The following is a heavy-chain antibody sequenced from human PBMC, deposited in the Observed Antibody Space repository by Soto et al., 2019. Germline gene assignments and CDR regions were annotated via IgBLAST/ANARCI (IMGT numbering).Heavy chain of an antibody. CDR1: GGSISSYY. CDR3: ARDLMTYGGNWFDP. D-gene: IGHD2-21*02. CDR2: IYYSGST. Sequence: SETLSLTCTVSGGSISSYYWSWIRQPPGKGLEWIGYIYYSGSTNYNPSLKSRVTISVDTSKNQFSLKLSSVTAADTAVYYCARDLMTYGGNWFDPWGQGTLVTVSS. J-gene: IGHJ5*02. V-gene: IGHV4-59*01.